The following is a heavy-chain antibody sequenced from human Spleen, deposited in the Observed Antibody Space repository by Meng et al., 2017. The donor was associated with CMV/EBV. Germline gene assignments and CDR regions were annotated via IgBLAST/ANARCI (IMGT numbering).Heavy chain of an antibody. J-gene: IGHJ4*02. CDR2: IYDSGST. D-gene: IGHD3-10*01. CDR3: ARARISMVRGVKEYFDY. V-gene: IGHV4-31*02. Sequence: ISSGTYYLSWNRQHPGKGLEWIGNIYDSGSTYYNPSLKSRVIISVDTSKNQFSLKLSSVTAADTAVYYCARARISMVRGVKEYFDYWGQGTLVTVSS. CDR1: ISSGTYY.